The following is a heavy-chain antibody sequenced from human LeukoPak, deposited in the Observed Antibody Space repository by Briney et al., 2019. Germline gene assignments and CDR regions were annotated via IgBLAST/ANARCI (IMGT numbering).Heavy chain of an antibody. V-gene: IGHV4-38-2*02. Sequence: SETLSLTCVVSGYAISSGHYWGWIRPSPGKGLEWIGSFYAGGSIYYNPSLKSRVTIVEDTSRNQFSLKMTSVTAADTAVYYCTREVVEVPTAVIDYWGQGAVVTVSS. CDR2: FYAGGSI. J-gene: IGHJ4*02. CDR3: TREVVEVPTAVIDY. D-gene: IGHD1-26*01. CDR1: GYAISSGHY.